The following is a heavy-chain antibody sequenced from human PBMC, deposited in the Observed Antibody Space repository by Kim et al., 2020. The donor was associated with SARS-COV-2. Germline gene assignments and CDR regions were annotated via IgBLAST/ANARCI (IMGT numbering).Heavy chain of an antibody. CDR3: AKEMYSSGWSPVLYYGMDV. J-gene: IGHJ6*02. D-gene: IGHD6-19*01. CDR1: GFTLDDYT. CDR2: ISWDGGST. V-gene: IGHV3-43*01. Sequence: GGSLRLSCAASGFTLDDYTMHWVRQAPGKGLEWVSLISWDGGSTYYADPVKGRFTISRDNSKNSLYLQMNSLRTEDTALYYCAKEMYSSGWSPVLYYGMDVWGQGTTVTVSS.